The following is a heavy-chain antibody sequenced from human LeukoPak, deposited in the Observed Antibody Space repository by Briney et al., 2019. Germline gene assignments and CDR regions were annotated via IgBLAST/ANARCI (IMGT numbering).Heavy chain of an antibody. Sequence: SETLSLTCTVSGGSISSYYWSWLRQPPGKGLEWIGYIYYSGSTNYNPSLKSRVTISVDTSKNQFSLKLSSVPAADTAVYYCARGGSSDYWGQGTLVTVSS. J-gene: IGHJ4*02. CDR2: IYYSGST. CDR1: GGSISSYY. CDR3: ARGGSSDY. V-gene: IGHV4-59*01. D-gene: IGHD1-26*01.